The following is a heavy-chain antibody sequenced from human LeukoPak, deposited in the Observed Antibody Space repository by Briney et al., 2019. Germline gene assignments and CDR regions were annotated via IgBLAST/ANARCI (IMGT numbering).Heavy chain of an antibody. CDR2: ISAYNGNT. CDR1: GYTFTSYG. V-gene: IGHV1-18*01. CDR3: ARGVPAARPRHFDY. J-gene: IGHJ4*02. Sequence: ASVKVSCQASGYTFTSYGISWVRQAPGQGLEWMGWISAYNGNTNYAQKLQGRVTMTTDTSTSTAYMELRSLRSDDTDVYYFARGVPAARPRHFDYWGQGTLVTVSS. D-gene: IGHD6-6*01.